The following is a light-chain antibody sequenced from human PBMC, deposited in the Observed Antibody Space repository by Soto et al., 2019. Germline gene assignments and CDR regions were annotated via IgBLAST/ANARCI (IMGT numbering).Light chain of an antibody. CDR2: DAS. V-gene: IGKV1-13*02. J-gene: IGKJ4*01. CDR3: QQFNTYPMT. CDR1: QDIRTA. Sequence: AIQLTQSPSSLSASVGDRVTIPCRAGQDIRTALAWYQQKPGKAPKLLIYDASTLQSGVPSRFSGSGSGTNFTLTVSSLQPEDFATYYCQQFNTYPMTFGGGTKVEI.